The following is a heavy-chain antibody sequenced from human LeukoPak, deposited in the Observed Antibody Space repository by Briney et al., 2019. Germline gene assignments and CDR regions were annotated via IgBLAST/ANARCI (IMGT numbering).Heavy chain of an antibody. CDR1: GGSVSSGSYY. V-gene: IGHV4-61*01. Sequence: SETLSLTCTVSGGSVSSGSYYWSWIRQPPGKGLEWIGYIYYSGSTNYNPSLKSRVTISVDTSKNQFSLKLSSVTAADTAVYYCAREAVAGTPFDYWGQGTLVTVSS. CDR3: AREAVAGTPFDY. J-gene: IGHJ4*02. CDR2: IYYSGST. D-gene: IGHD6-19*01.